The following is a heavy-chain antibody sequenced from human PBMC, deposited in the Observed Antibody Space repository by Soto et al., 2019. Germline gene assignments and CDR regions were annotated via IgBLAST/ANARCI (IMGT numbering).Heavy chain of an antibody. J-gene: IGHJ6*02. D-gene: IGHD6-6*01. CDR2: IIPIFGTA. V-gene: IGHV1-69*13. Sequence: SVKVSCKASGGTFSSYAISWVRQAPGQGLEWMGGIIPIFGTANYAQKFQGRVTITADESTSTAYMELSSLRSEDTAVYYCARVESIAARPSSYYYYGMDVWGQGTTVTVSS. CDR3: ARVESIAARPSSYYYYGMDV. CDR1: GGTFSSYA.